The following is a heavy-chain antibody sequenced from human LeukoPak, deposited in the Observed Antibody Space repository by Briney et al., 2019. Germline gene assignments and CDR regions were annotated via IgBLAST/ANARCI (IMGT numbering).Heavy chain of an antibody. D-gene: IGHD2-2*01. CDR2: ISRSAGAT. CDR1: RFTFSSYV. V-gene: IGHV3-23*01. J-gene: IGHJ3*02. CDR3: AKHAGGHDLDALDI. Sequence: PGGSLRLSCAASRFTFSSYVMSWVRQAPGKGLEWVSSISRSAGATHYADSVKGRFTISRDNSRNTLSLHMNSLRAEDTAVYFCAKHAGGHDLDALDIWGQGTMVTVSS.